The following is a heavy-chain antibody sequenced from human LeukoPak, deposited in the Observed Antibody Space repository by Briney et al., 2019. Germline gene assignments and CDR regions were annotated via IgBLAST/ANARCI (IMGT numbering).Heavy chain of an antibody. CDR1: GFTVTSNY. J-gene: IGHJ4*02. CDR2: IYSGGYT. Sequence: PGGSLRLSCAASGFTVTSNYMTWVRQAPGQGLAWVSIIYSGGYTDYADSVKGGFTISRDNSKNTLYLQMHSLRAEDTAVYYCARRLEYSGSKGVFDYWGQGTLVTVSS. D-gene: IGHD1-26*01. CDR3: ARRLEYSGSKGVFDY. V-gene: IGHV3-66*01.